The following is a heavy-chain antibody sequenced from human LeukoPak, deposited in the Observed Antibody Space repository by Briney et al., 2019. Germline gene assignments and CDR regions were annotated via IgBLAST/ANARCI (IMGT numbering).Heavy chain of an antibody. CDR3: ARSGSVTYYFDY. Sequence: SETLSLTCTVSDGSISPYYWSWIRLPPGKGLEWIGYIYYSGSTNYNPSLKSRVTISVDTSKNQFSLKLSSVTAADTAVYYCARSGSVTYYFDYWGQGTLVTVSS. CDR2: IYYSGST. V-gene: IGHV4-59*01. CDR1: DGSISPYY. J-gene: IGHJ4*02. D-gene: IGHD3-10*01.